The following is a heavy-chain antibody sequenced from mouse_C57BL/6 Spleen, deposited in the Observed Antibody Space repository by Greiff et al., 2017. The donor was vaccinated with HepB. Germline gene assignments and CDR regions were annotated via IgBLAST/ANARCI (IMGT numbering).Heavy chain of an antibody. CDR2: IDPSDSYT. CDR3: ARYLLWSPYFDY. CDR1: GYTFTSYW. Sequence: QVQLQQPGAELVMPGASVKLSCKASGYTFTSYWMHWVKQRPGQGLEWIGEIDPSDSYTNYNQKFKGKSTLTVDKSSSTAYMQLSSLTSEDSAVYYCARYLLWSPYFDYWGQGTTLTVSS. D-gene: IGHD2-10*01. V-gene: IGHV1-69*01. J-gene: IGHJ2*01.